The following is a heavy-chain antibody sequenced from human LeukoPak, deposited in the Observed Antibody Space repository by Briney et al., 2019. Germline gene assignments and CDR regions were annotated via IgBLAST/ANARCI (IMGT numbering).Heavy chain of an antibody. Sequence: GGSLRLSCAASGFTFSSYAMHWVRQAPGKGLEWVANIKQDESEKYYVDSVKGRFTISRDNTKKSLYLQMNSLRAEDTAVYYCARDREEMVRAPYAFGIWGQGTMVTVS. V-gene: IGHV3-7*01. CDR2: IKQDESEK. CDR1: GFTFSSYA. J-gene: IGHJ3*02. D-gene: IGHD3-10*01. CDR3: ARDREEMVRAPYAFGI.